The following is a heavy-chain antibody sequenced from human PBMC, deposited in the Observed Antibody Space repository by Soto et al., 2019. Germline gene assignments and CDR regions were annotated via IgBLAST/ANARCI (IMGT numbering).Heavy chain of an antibody. Sequence: GGSLRLSCAASGFTFSSYSMNWVRQAPGKGLEWVSSISSSSSYIYYADSVKGRFTISRDNAKNSLYLQMNSLRAEDTAVYYCAREKAGSSSSPFDYWGQGTLVTVSS. CDR2: ISSSSSYI. CDR1: GFTFSSYS. CDR3: AREKAGSSSSPFDY. V-gene: IGHV3-21*01. J-gene: IGHJ4*02. D-gene: IGHD6-6*01.